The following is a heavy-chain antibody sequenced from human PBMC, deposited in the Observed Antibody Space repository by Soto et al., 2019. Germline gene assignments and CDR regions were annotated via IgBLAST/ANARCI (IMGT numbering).Heavy chain of an antibody. CDR1: GFTFSSYS. J-gene: IGHJ6*02. V-gene: IGHV3-21*01. CDR2: ISSSSSYI. CDR3: ARDIKDYYYGMDV. Sequence: EVQLVESGGGLVKPGGSLRLSCAASGFTFSSYSMNWVRQAPGKGLEWVSSISSSSSYIYYAVSVKGRFTISRDNAKNSLYLQMNSLRAEDTAVYYCARDIKDYYYGMDVWGQGTTVTVSS.